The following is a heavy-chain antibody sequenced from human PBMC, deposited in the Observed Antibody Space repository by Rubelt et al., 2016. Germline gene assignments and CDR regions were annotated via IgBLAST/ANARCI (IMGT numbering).Heavy chain of an antibody. D-gene: IGHD1-14*01. CDR1: GSSISTYY. J-gene: IGHJ4*02. CDR3: ARDRGRTPFDY. V-gene: IGHV4-59*01. CDR2: FYSGST. Sequence: QVQLQESGPGLVKPSETLSLTCTVSGSSISTYYWSWIRQPPGKGLEWIGYFYSGSTNYKPSLKSRVTISVDTSQNLFSLSLGSVTAADTAVYYCARDRGRTPFDYWGQGILVTVSS.